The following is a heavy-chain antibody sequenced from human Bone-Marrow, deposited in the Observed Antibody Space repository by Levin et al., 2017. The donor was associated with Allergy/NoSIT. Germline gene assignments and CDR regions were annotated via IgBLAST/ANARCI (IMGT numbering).Heavy chain of an antibody. J-gene: IGHJ4*02. CDR2: IDTKTGNT. CDR3: ARDRSIRDY. V-gene: IGHV7-4-1*02. Sequence: GESLKISCKASGYTFTNHGIDWVRQAPGQGFEWVGRIDTKTGNTRYAQGLTGRLLLSLDTSVSTTYLQISNLQSEDTAVYYCARDRSIRDYWGQGTLVTVSS. CDR1: GYTFTNHG.